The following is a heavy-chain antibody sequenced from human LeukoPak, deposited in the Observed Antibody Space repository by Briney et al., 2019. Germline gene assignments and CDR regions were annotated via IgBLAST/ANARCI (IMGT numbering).Heavy chain of an antibody. V-gene: IGHV3-30-3*01. J-gene: IGHJ4*02. CDR2: ISYDAAVK. CDR3: ARDLEGATAY. D-gene: IGHD1-26*01. Sequence: GGSLRLSCAVSGFTLRSYAIHWVRQAPGKGLQWVAFISYDAAVKYYADSVRGRFTVSRDNSKNTLSLQMNSLRPEDTAVYYCARDLEGATAYWGQGTLVTVSS. CDR1: GFTLRSYA.